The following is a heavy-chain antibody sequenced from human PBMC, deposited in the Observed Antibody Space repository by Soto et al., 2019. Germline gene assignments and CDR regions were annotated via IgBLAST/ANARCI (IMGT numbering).Heavy chain of an antibody. CDR2: VTTDKGKT. CDR1: GCTFTNFG. CDR3: VLSRYGDVPGWPYFDD. D-gene: IGHD4-17*01. V-gene: IGHV1-18*01. J-gene: IGHJ4*02. Sequence: ASVKVSCKTSGCTFTNFGISWVRQAPGQGLEWMGWVTTDKGKTTYAQKFQGRVTMTTDTSTSTAYMELRSLRSDDTAVYYCVLSRYGDVPGWPYFDDWGQGTLVTVSS.